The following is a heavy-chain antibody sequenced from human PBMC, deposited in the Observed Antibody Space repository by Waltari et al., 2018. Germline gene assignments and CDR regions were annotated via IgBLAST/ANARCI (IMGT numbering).Heavy chain of an antibody. Sequence: QVQLVQSGAEVKKPGASMKVSCKVSGYTLTELSRHWVRQAPGKGLEWMGGFDPEDGETIYAQKFQGRVTMTEDTSTDTAYMELSSLRSEDTAVYYCATDSAGYSGSYAGFGFQHWGQGTLVTVSS. CDR1: GYTLTELS. CDR3: ATDSAGYSGSYAGFGFQH. CDR2: FDPEDGET. J-gene: IGHJ1*01. D-gene: IGHD1-26*01. V-gene: IGHV1-24*01.